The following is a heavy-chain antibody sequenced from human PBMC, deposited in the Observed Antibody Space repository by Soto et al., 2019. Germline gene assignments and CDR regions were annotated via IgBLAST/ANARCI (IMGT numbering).Heavy chain of an antibody. CDR1: GGTFSSYA. CDR2: IIPIFGTA. J-gene: IGHJ4*02. D-gene: IGHD6-6*01. Sequence: ASLKVSCKASGGTFSSYAISWVRQAPGQGLEWMGGIIPIFGTANYAQKFQGRVTITADESTSTAYMELSSLRSEDTAVYYCATYSSSSDSPSSDFDYWGQGTLVTVSS. V-gene: IGHV1-69*13. CDR3: ATYSSSSDSPSSDFDY.